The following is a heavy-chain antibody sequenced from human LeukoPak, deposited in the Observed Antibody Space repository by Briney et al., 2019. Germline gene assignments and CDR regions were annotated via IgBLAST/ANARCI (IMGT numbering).Heavy chain of an antibody. V-gene: IGHV3-33*06. D-gene: IGHD3-10*01. CDR3: AKDSGDTGWLIDY. J-gene: IGHJ4*02. CDR1: GFTFSSFG. CDR2: IWSDGSKQ. Sequence: GRSLRLSCAAPGFTFSSFGIHWVRQAPGKGLEWVAVIWSDGSKQYYADSVKGRFTISRDNYKNTLYLQMNSLRAEDTAVYYCAKDSGDTGWLIDYWGQGTLVTVSS.